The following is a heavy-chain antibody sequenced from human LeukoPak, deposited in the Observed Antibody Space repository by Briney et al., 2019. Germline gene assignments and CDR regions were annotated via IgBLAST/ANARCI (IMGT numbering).Heavy chain of an antibody. Sequence: GESLKISCKGSGYSFTTYWIGWVRQMPGKGLEWMGIIYPGDSDTSYSPSFQGQVTISADKSVSTAYLQWSSLKASDTAMYYCARQRGFSAYDPGDYWGQGTLVTVSS. CDR2: IYPGDSDT. D-gene: IGHD5-12*01. CDR1: GYSFTTYW. V-gene: IGHV5-51*01. J-gene: IGHJ4*02. CDR3: ARQRGFSAYDPGDY.